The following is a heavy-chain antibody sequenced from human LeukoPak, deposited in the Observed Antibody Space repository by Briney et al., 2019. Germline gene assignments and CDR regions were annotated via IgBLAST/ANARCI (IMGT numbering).Heavy chain of an antibody. V-gene: IGHV3-74*01. J-gene: IGHJ4*02. CDR3: ARDSGSYYTDPFDY. Sequence: PGGSLRLSCVASGFTFSSYWIHWVRQAPGEGLMWVSRINSDGSSTTYADSVKGRFTISRDNAKNSLYLQMNSLRAEDTAVYYCARDSGSYYTDPFDYWGQGTLVTVSS. CDR2: INSDGSST. CDR1: GFTFSSYW. D-gene: IGHD1-26*01.